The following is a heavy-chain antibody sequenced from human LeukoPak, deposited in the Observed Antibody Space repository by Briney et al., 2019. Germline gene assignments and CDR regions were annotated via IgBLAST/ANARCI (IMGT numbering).Heavy chain of an antibody. CDR3: ARGPPYGSRRDYFDY. CDR2: VKKDASEK. V-gene: IGHV3-7*01. D-gene: IGHD3-10*01. CDR1: GFTFSNNW. J-gene: IGHJ4*02. Sequence: GGSLRLSCAASGFTFSNNWMTWVRQAPGKGLEWVASVKKDASEKYYVDSVKGRFTISRDNAKNSLYLQMNSLRVEDTAVYYCARGPPYGSRRDYFDYWGQGTLVTVSS.